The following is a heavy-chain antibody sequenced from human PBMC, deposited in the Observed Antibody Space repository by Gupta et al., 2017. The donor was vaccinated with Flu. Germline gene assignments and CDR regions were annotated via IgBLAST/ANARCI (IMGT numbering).Heavy chain of an antibody. J-gene: IGHJ4*02. Sequence: QVQLVESGGGVVQPGTSLRLSCAASGFTFSNSAMHWVRQAPGKGLGWVAVTWSDGGQKYHADSVRGRFTISKDNSKSTLYLQMNRLRAEDTAVYYCATGYGGTYPEFDYWGQGTLVTVSS. CDR1: GFTFSNSA. V-gene: IGHV3-33*03. CDR3: ATGYGGTYPEFDY. D-gene: IGHD1-26*01. CDR2: TWSDGGQK.